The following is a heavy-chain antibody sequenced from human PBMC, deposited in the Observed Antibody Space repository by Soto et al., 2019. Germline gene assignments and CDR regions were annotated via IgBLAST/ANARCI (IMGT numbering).Heavy chain of an antibody. CDR3: AKDLQYCSSASCLNDYYYYGMDV. D-gene: IGHD2-2*01. CDR2: ISYDGSNK. V-gene: IGHV3-30*18. CDR1: GFTFSSYG. J-gene: IGHJ6*02. Sequence: PGGSLRLSCAASGFTFSSYGMHWVRQAPGKGLGWVAVISYDGSNKYYADSVKGRFTISRDNSKNTLYLQMNSLRAEDTAVYYCAKDLQYCSSASCLNDYYYYGMDVWGQGTTVTVSS.